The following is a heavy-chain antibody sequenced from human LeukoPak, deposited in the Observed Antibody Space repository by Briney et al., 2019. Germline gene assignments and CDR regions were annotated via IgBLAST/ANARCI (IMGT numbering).Heavy chain of an antibody. D-gene: IGHD5-18*01. CDR3: VRSYNYGPLL. CDR2: INHNGGT. CDR1: SGSLSNYY. Sequence: MASETLSLTCAVYSGSLSNYYWSWIRQSPDKGLVWIGEINHNGGTNYNPSLKSRVTISVDTSKNQVSLKLGSVTAADTAVYYCVRSYNYGPLLWGQGTTVTVSS. J-gene: IGHJ6*02. V-gene: IGHV4-34*01.